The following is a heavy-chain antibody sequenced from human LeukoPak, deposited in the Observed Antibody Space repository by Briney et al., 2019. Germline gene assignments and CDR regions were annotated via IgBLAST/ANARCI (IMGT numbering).Heavy chain of an antibody. D-gene: IGHD3-10*01. CDR2: IYYSGST. Sequence: SETLSLTCTVSGGSISSSSYYWGWIRQPPGKGLEWIGSIYYSGSTYYNPSLKSRVTISADTSKKQFFLKLNSVTAADTAVYYCARADGRIFHFPSGSLGSPVQTIGAINVWGQGTTVTVSS. CDR1: GGSISSSSYY. V-gene: IGHV4-39*07. CDR3: ARADGRIFHFPSGSLGSPVQTIGAINV. J-gene: IGHJ6*02.